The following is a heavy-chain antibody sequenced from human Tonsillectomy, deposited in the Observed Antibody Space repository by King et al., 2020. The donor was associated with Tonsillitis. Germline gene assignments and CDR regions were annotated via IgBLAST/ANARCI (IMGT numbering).Heavy chain of an antibody. J-gene: IGHJ2*01. CDR3: ASDPAPSGNWYFDL. D-gene: IGHD1-26*01. Sequence: QLVQSGAEVKKPGASVKVSCKASGYTFTGYYLHWLRQAPGQGLEWMGWIDPNSGGTNYAQKFQGRVTMTRDTSISTAYMELSRRTSDDTAVHYCASDPAPSGNWYFDLWGRGTLVTVSS. CDR1: GYTFTGYY. V-gene: IGHV1-2*02. CDR2: IDPNSGGT.